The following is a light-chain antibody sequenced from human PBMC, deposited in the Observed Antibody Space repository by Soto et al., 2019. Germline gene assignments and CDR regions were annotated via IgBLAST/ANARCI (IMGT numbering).Light chain of an antibody. CDR2: RND. V-gene: IGLV1-47*01. Sequence: QLVLTQPPSASGTPGQRVTISCSGTFSNLGSNFVFWYQQLPGAAPKLLISRNDQRPSGVPDRFSGSKSGTSASLAISGLRSEDEADYHCAAWDDSLRGVVFGGGTKLTGL. J-gene: IGLJ2*01. CDR3: AAWDDSLRGVV. CDR1: FSNLGSNF.